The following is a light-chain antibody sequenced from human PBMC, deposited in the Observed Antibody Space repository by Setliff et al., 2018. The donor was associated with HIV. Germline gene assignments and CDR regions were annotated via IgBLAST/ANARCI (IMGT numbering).Light chain of an antibody. V-gene: IGLV2-8*01. CDR1: SSDVGGYNF. CDR2: EVT. CDR3: SSYSDRNYLYV. J-gene: IGLJ1*01. Sequence: QSALAQPPSASGSPGQSVTIPCTGTSSDVGGYNFVSWYQQYPGKAPKLMIYEVTKRPSGVPDRFSASKSGNTASLTVSGLQAEDEADYYCSSYSDRNYLYVFGTGTKVTVL.